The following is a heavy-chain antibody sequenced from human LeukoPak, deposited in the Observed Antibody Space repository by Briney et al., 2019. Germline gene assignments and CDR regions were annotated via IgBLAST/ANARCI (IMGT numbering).Heavy chain of an antibody. J-gene: IGHJ5*02. CDR2: IRYDRSNK. Sequence: PGGSLRLSCAASGFTFSSYGMHWVRQAPGKGLEWVAFIRYDRSNKYYADSVKGRFTISRDNSKNTLYLQMNSLRAEDTAVYYCPKATTPTLLLDTFDPWGQGTLVTVSS. D-gene: IGHD3-10*01. CDR3: PKATTPTLLLDTFDP. V-gene: IGHV3-30*02. CDR1: GFTFSSYG.